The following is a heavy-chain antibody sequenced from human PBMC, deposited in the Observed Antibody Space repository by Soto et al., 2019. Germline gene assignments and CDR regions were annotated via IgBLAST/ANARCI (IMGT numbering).Heavy chain of an antibody. CDR2: INPSGGST. V-gene: IGHV1-46*02. D-gene: IGHD2-2*01. J-gene: IGHJ6*02. CDR3: ARPLKGYCSSTSCLDRYYYGMDV. CDR1: GYTFNSYY. Sequence: ASVKVSCKASGYTFNSYYMHWVRQAPGQGLEWMGIINPSGGSTSYAQKFQGRVTMTRDTSTSTVYMELSSLRSEDTAVYYCARPLKGYCSSTSCLDRYYYGMDVWGQGTTVTVSS.